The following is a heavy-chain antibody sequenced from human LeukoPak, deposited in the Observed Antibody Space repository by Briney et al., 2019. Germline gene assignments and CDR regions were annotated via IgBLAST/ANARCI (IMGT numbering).Heavy chain of an antibody. D-gene: IGHD3-3*01. CDR3: ARRSGPLLDS. J-gene: IGHJ4*02. Sequence: KPSETLSLTCTVSGGSISTYYWSWIRQPPGKGLEWIGCIYYSGSTNYNPSLKSRVTISVDTSKNQFSLKLSSVTAADTALYYCARRSGPLLDSWGRGTLVTVSS. V-gene: IGHV4-59*01. CDR2: IYYSGST. CDR1: GGSISTYY.